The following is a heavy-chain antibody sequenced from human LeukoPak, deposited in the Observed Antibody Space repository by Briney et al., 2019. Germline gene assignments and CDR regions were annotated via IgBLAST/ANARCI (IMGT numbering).Heavy chain of an antibody. CDR3: ARLKGTTSVFDY. J-gene: IGHJ4*02. D-gene: IGHD4-17*01. Sequence: GSLRLSCVASGFTFSRHWMTWVRQAPGKGLEWLANINPDGGDKFYLDSVKGRFTMSRDNDWNTLYLQMDSLRADDTAVYYCARLKGTTSVFDYWGQGTLVTVSS. V-gene: IGHV3-7*03. CDR1: GFTFSRHW. CDR2: INPDGGDK.